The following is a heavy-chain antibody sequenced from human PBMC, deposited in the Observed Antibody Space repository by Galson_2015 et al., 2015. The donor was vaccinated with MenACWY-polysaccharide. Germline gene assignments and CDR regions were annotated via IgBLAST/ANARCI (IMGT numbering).Heavy chain of an antibody. J-gene: IGHJ4*02. V-gene: IGHV3-21*01. Sequence: SLRLSCAASGFTFSNYGMHWVRQAPGRGLEWVSSIGSTSSYIYYADSLKGRFTISRDNAKNSLFLQMNSLRAEDTAVYYCAREAHDYGVDDGGQGTLVTVSS. CDR1: GFTFSNYG. CDR2: IGSTSSYI. D-gene: IGHD4/OR15-4a*01. CDR3: AREAHDYGVDD.